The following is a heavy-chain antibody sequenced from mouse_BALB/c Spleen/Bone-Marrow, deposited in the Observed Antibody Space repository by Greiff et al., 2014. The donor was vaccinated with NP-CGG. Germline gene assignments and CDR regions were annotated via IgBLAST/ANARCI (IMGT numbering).Heavy chain of an antibody. J-gene: IGHJ2*01. Sequence: DVQLQESGAELVKPGASVRLSCTASGLNIKDTYMHWVKQRPDQGLEWIGRIDPANGNAKHDPKFQGKAAITADTSSNTTYLQLSSLTSEDTAVYYCAIYFYFDYWGQGTTLTVSS. CDR2: IDPANGNA. CDR3: AIYFYFDY. D-gene: IGHD2-3*01. V-gene: IGHV14-3*02. CDR1: GLNIKDTY.